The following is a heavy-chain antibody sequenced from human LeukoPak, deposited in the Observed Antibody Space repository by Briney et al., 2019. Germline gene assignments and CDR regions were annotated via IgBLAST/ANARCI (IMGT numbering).Heavy chain of an antibody. D-gene: IGHD5-12*01. V-gene: IGHV5-51*01. CDR3: ARPVEQWLRGSAFDI. CDR2: IYPGDSDT. J-gene: IGHJ3*02. CDR1: GYSFTSYW. Sequence: GESLKISCKGSGYSFTSYWIGWVRQMPGKGLEWMGIIYPGDSDTRYSPSFQGQVTISADKSISTAYLQWSSLKAPDTAMYYCARPVEQWLRGSAFDIWGQGTMVTVSS.